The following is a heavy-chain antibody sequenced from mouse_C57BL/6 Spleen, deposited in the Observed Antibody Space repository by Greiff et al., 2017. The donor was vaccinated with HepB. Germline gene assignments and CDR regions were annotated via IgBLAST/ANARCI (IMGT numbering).Heavy chain of an antibody. J-gene: IGHJ3*01. Sequence: QVQLQQPGAELVRPGSSVKLSCKASGYTFTSYWMHWVKQRPIQGLEWIGNIDPSNSDTHYNQKFKGKATLTVDKSSSTAYMQLSSLTSEDSAVYCCERDCGWGVWFAYWGQGTMVTVSA. D-gene: IGHD3-3*01. CDR1: GYTFTSYW. CDR2: IDPSNSDT. V-gene: IGHV1-52*01. CDR3: ERDCGWGVWFAY.